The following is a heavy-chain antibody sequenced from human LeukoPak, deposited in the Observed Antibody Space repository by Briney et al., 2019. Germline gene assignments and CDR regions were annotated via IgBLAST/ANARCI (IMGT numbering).Heavy chain of an antibody. V-gene: IGHV4-4*07. CDR2: IYTSGST. D-gene: IGHD1-7*01. J-gene: IGHJ3*02. CDR3: ARGPVGGTTYNDGDAFDI. CDR1: GGSISSYY. Sequence: SETLSLTCTVSGGSISSYYWSWIRQPAGKGLEWIGRIYTSGSTNYNPSLKSRVTMSVDTSKNQFSLKLSSVTAADTAVYYCARGPVGGTTYNDGDAFDIWGQGTMVTVSS.